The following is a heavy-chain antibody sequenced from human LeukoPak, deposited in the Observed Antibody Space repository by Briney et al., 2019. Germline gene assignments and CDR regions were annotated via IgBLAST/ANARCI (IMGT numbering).Heavy chain of an antibody. J-gene: IGHJ4*02. Sequence: GGSLRLSCAASGFTFSSYAMSWVRQAPGKGLEWVSAISGSGGSTYYADSVKGRFTISRGNSKNTLYLQMNSLRAEDTAVYYCAKGVYSSSWSIPPFDYWGQGTLVTVSS. CDR2: ISGSGGST. CDR3: AKGVYSSSWSIPPFDY. CDR1: GFTFSSYA. V-gene: IGHV3-23*01. D-gene: IGHD6-13*01.